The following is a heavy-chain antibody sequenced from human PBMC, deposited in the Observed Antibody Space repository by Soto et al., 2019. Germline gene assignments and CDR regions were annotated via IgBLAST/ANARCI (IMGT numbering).Heavy chain of an antibody. J-gene: IGHJ1*01. D-gene: IGHD3-3*01. CDR2: ISYDGSNK. CDR1: GFTFSSYG. CDR3: ANLRME. V-gene: IGHV3-30*18. Sequence: GSLILSCAASGFTFSSYGMHWVRQAPGKGLEWVAVISYDGSNKYYADSVKGRFTISRDNSKNTLYLQMNSLRAEDTAVYYCANLRMEWGQGTLVTVSS.